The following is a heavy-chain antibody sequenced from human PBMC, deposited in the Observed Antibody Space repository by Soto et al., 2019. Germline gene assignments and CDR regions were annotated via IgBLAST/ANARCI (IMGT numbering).Heavy chain of an antibody. CDR3: ASSRLEDYYYYYGMDV. Sequence: GGSLRLSCAASGFTFSSYSMNWVRQAPGKGLEWVSSISSSSSYIYYADSVKGRFTISRDNAKNSLYLQMNSLRAEDTAVYYCASSRLEDYYYYYGMDVWGQGTTVTVSS. CDR2: ISSSSSYI. V-gene: IGHV3-21*01. D-gene: IGHD4-17*01. CDR1: GFTFSSYS. J-gene: IGHJ6*02.